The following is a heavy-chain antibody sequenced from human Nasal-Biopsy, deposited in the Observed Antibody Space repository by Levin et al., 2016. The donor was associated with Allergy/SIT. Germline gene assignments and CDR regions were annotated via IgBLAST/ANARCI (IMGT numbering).Heavy chain of an antibody. V-gene: IGHV3-30*03. Sequence: GGSLRLSCAASGFSFSSFGMHWVRQAPGKGLYWVTVISYNGSKEYYADYVKGRFTVSRDNSKNTLYLQMNSLRPDDTAVYYCARDSGGDTFDHWGQGTLVTVSS. J-gene: IGHJ4*02. CDR3: ARDSGGDTFDH. D-gene: IGHD2-21*02. CDR2: ISYNGSKE. CDR1: GFSFSSFG.